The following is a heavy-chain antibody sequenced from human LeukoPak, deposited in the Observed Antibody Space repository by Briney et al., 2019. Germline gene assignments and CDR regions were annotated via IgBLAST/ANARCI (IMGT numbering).Heavy chain of an antibody. CDR2: IRYDGSNK. CDR1: GFTFSSYW. J-gene: IGHJ4*02. V-gene: IGHV3-30*02. CDR3: AKDGYYGSGSGDY. D-gene: IGHD3-10*01. Sequence: PGGSLRLSCAASGFTFSSYWMSWVRQAPGKGLEWVAFIRYDGSNKYYADSVKGRFTISRDNSKNTLYLQMNSLRAEDTAVYYCAKDGYYGSGSGDYWGQGTLVTVSS.